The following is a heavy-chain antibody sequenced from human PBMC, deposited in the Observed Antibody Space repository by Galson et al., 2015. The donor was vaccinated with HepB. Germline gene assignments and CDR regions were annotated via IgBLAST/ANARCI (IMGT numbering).Heavy chain of an antibody. CDR2: INHSGST. CDR3: ARAATMFARRNAFDI. CDR1: GGSFSGYY. V-gene: IGHV4-34*01. Sequence: LSLTCAVSGGSFSGYYWSWIRQPPGTGLEWIGEINHSGSTNYNPSLKSRVTISVDTSKNQFSLKLSSVTAADTAVYYCARAATMFARRNAFDIWGQGTMVTVSS. J-gene: IGHJ3*02. D-gene: IGHD3-10*02.